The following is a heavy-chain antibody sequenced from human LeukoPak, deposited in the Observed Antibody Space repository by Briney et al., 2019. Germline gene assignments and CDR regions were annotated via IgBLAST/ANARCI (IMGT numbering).Heavy chain of an antibody. D-gene: IGHD3/OR15-3a*01. Sequence: PSETLSLTCTVSGVSISSGNSYWGWIRLPPGKGLEWIGSIYYSGNTYYNASLKSQVSISIDTSKNQFSLKLTSVTAADTAVYYCARQTGSGLFILPGGQGTLVTVSS. CDR3: ARQTGSGLFILP. CDR2: IYYSGNT. J-gene: IGHJ4*02. CDR1: GVSISSGNSY. V-gene: IGHV4-39*01.